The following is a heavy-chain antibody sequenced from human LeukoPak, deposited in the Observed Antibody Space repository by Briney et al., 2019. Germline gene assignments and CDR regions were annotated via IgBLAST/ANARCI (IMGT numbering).Heavy chain of an antibody. CDR1: GFTFSIYY. V-gene: IGHV3-11*05. CDR3: ARVSRHIVVLTGVAFDI. J-gene: IGHJ3*02. Sequence: GGSLRLSCAASGFTFSIYYMSWIRQAPGKGLEWVSYISSSRSYTNYADSVKGRFTISRDNATNSLYLQMNRLRDEDTAVYYCARVSRHIVVLTGVAFDIRGQGAMVTVSS. D-gene: IGHD2-21*02. CDR2: ISSSRSYT.